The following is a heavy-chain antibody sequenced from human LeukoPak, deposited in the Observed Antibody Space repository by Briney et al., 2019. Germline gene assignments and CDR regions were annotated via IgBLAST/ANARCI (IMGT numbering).Heavy chain of an antibody. Sequence: SQTLSLTCTVSGGSISSNNFYWSWIRQPPGKGLEWIGTMYYSGRTNYNPSLKSRVTISVDTSKNQVSLKLSSVTAADTAVYYCARSGYYDSSGYYVEDWFDPWGQGTLVTVSS. CDR1: GGSISSNNFY. J-gene: IGHJ5*02. CDR3: ARSGYYDSSGYYVEDWFDP. CDR2: MYYSGRT. V-gene: IGHV4-39*01. D-gene: IGHD3-22*01.